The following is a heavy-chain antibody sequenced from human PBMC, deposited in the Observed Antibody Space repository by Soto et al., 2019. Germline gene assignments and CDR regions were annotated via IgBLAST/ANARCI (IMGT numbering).Heavy chain of an antibody. Sequence: EVQLLNSGGGLVQPGGSLRLSCAASGFTFSNYDMNWVRQAPGKGLEWVSAISSRGSSTYYADSVKGRFTISRDDSKNTAYLQMNSLRAEDTAVYYCAKGSIVAGAIRYDLDYWGQGTLVTVSS. CDR3: AKGSIVAGAIRYDLDY. V-gene: IGHV3-23*01. J-gene: IGHJ4*02. D-gene: IGHD2-2*01. CDR1: GFTFSNYD. CDR2: ISSRGSST.